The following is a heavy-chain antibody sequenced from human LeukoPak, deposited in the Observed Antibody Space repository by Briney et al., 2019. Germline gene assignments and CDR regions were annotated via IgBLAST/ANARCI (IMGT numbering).Heavy chain of an antibody. J-gene: IGHJ4*02. V-gene: IGHV1-46*01. D-gene: IGHD2-15*01. CDR3: ARDGLRYCSGGSCYPHSDY. Sequence: ASVKVSCKASGYTFTSYYMHWVRQAPGQGLEWMGIINPSGGNTNYAQKLQGRVTMTTDTSTSTAYMELRSLRSDDTAVYYCARDGLRYCSGGSCYPHSDYWGQGTLVTVSS. CDR2: INPSGGNT. CDR1: GYTFTSYY.